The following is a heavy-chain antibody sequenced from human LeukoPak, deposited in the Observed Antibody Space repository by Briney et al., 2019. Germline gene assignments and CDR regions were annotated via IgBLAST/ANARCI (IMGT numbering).Heavy chain of an antibody. Sequence: PGGSLRLSCAASGFTFSSYSMNWVRQAPGKGLEWVSSISSSSSYIYYADSVKGRFTISRDNAKNSLYLQMNSLRAEDTAVYYCARDQDPSTVAGTLGGFDYWGQGTLVTVSS. CDR2: ISSSSSYI. V-gene: IGHV3-21*01. CDR1: GFTFSSYS. CDR3: ARDQDPSTVAGTLGGFDY. D-gene: IGHD6-19*01. J-gene: IGHJ4*02.